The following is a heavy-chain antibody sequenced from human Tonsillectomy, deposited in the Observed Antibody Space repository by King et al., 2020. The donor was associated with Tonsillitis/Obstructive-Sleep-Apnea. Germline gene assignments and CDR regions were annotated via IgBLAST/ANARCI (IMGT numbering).Heavy chain of an antibody. CDR1: GYNFTNSW. Sequence: QLVQSGAEVKKPGESLKISCKGSGYNFTNSWIDWVRQMPGKDLEWMGIIYPGDSVARYSPSFQGQVTISAAKSISTAYLQWSSLKASDTAMYYCARLSAARVSSNAFDIWGQGTMVTASS. CDR2: IYPGDSVA. D-gene: IGHD6-6*01. J-gene: IGHJ3*02. CDR3: ARLSAARVSSNAFDI. V-gene: IGHV5-51*01.